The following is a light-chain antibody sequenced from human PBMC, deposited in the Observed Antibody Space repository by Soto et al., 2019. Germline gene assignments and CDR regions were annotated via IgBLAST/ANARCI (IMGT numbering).Light chain of an antibody. V-gene: IGKV3-20*01. CDR2: GAS. Sequence: EIVLTQSPGTLSLSPGERATLSCRARPSVSSSYLAWYQQKPGQAPRLLIYGASFRATGIPDRFSGSGSGTDFTLTTSRLEPEDFAVYYCQQYGSSPVTFGQGTKLEIK. CDR3: QQYGSSPVT. J-gene: IGKJ2*01. CDR1: PSVSSSY.